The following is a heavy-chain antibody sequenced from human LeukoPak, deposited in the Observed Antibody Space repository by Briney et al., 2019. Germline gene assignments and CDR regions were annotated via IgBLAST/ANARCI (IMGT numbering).Heavy chain of an antibody. Sequence: PGGSLRLSCAASGFTFSSYAMSWVRQAPGKGLEWVSAISGSGGSTYYADSVKGRFTTSRDNSKNTLYLQMNSLRADDTAFYYCAKVGVYCTTTSCYIDYRGQGTLVTVSS. CDR3: AKVGVYCTTTSCYIDY. J-gene: IGHJ4*02. CDR2: ISGSGGST. D-gene: IGHD2-2*02. CDR1: GFTFSSYA. V-gene: IGHV3-23*01.